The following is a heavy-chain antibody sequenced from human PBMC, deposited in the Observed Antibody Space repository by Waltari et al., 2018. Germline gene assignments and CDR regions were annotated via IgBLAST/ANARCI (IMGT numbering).Heavy chain of an antibody. CDR1: GFTLNNNY. CDR2: IYAGSGGT. Sequence: EVQLVESGGGLIQPGASLRLSCAASGFTLNNNYMSWVRQAPGKGLGGVSVIYAGSGGTFYAESVKGRFTISRDNSKNTLYLDLNRLTAEDTAVYYCARAGLDSPLQWLQLLDSWGRGTLVTVSS. D-gene: IGHD5-12*01. CDR3: ARAGLDSPLQWLQLLDS. V-gene: IGHV3-53*01. J-gene: IGHJ4*02.